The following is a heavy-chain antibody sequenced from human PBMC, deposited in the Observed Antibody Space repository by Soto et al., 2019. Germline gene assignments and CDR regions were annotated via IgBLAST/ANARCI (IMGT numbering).Heavy chain of an antibody. J-gene: IGHJ5*01. V-gene: IGHV1-69*13. D-gene: IGHD1-7*01. CDR2: IIPIFGTA. Sequence: SVKISSKASGGTFSSYAISWVRQAPGQGLEWMGGIIPIFGTANYAQKFQGRVTITADESTSTAYMELSSLRSEDTAVYYCSRFNDHPDYNWNYGWFDSWGQGTLVTISS. CDR3: SRFNDHPDYNWNYGWFDS. CDR1: GGTFSSYA.